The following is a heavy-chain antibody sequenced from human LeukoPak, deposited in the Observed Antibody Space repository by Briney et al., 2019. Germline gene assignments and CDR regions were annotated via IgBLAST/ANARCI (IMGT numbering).Heavy chain of an antibody. CDR1: GFTFDDYA. V-gene: IGHV3-43D*03. CDR3: AKDPSFRTNYYYYYMDV. Sequence: GGSLRLSCAASGFTFDDYAMHWVRHAPGKGLEWVSLISWDGGSTYYADSVKGRFTISRDNSKNSLYLQMNSLRVEDTAVYYCAKDPSFRTNYYYYYMDVWGKGTTVTVSS. D-gene: IGHD2-2*01. CDR2: ISWDGGST. J-gene: IGHJ6*03.